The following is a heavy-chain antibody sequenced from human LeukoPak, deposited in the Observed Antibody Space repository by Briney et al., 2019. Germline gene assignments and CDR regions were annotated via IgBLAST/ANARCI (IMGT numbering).Heavy chain of an antibody. CDR1: GFTFSSYW. D-gene: IGHD4-23*01. CDR3: ARSAYPGNSVIED. V-gene: IGHV3-74*01. J-gene: IGHJ4*02. Sequence: PGGSLRLSCAASGFTFSSYWMHWVRQAPGEGLVWVSRISSEGSSTSYADSVKGRFTISRDNAKNTLYLQMNSLRAEDTAVYYCARSAYPGNSVIEDWGRGTLVTVSS. CDR2: ISSEGSST.